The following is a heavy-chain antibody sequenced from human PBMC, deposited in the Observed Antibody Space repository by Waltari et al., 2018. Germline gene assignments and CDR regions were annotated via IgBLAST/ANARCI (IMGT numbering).Heavy chain of an antibody. D-gene: IGHD2-15*01. CDR1: GYTFTGYY. V-gene: IGHV1-2*02. CDR2: INPNSGGT. Sequence: QVQLVQSGAEVKKPGASVKVSCKASGYTFTGYYMHWVRQAPGQGLEWMGWINPNSGGTNYVQKVKGRVTMTRDTSISTAYMELSRLRSDDTVVYYCARAEDIVVVVAAPFDYWGQGTLVTVSS. CDR3: ARAEDIVVVVAAPFDY. J-gene: IGHJ4*02.